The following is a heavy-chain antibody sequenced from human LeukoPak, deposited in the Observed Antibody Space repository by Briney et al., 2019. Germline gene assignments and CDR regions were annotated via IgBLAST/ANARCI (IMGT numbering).Heavy chain of an antibody. CDR1: GGSISSYF. V-gene: IGHV4-59*08. Sequence: PSETLSLTCTVSGGSISSYFWSWIRQPPGKGLEWIGYMYNSGSTNYNPSLKSRVTISVDSSKNQFSLKLSSVTAADTAVYYCARHREAAAFPGFDYWGQGTLVTVSS. CDR2: MYNSGST. J-gene: IGHJ4*02. D-gene: IGHD6-13*01. CDR3: ARHREAAAFPGFDY.